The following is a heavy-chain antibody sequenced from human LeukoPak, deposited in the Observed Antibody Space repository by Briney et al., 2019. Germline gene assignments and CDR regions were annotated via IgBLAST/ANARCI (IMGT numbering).Heavy chain of an antibody. CDR2: ISGSGGST. CDR1: GFTFSSYG. D-gene: IGHD5-12*01. V-gene: IGHV3-23*01. J-gene: IGHJ4*02. CDR3: ASATKIDY. Sequence: GGSLRLSCAASGFTFSSYGMSWVRQAPGKGLEWVSAISGSGGSTYYADSVKGRFTISRDNAKNSLYLQMNSLRVEDTAVYYCASATKIDYWGQGTLVTVSS.